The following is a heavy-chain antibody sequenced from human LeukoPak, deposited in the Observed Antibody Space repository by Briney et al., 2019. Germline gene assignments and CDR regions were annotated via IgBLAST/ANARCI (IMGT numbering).Heavy chain of an antibody. D-gene: IGHD6-13*01. CDR2: ISGSGGST. Sequence: PSETLSLTCAVSGGSISSSNWWSWVRQAPGKGLEWVSAISGSGGSTYYADSVKGRFTISRDNSKNTLYLQMNSLRAEDTAVYYCAKGHVAAAGGRPWDLRASYYFDYWGQGTLVTVSS. V-gene: IGHV3-23*01. CDR1: GGSISSSN. J-gene: IGHJ4*02. CDR3: AKGHVAAAGGRPWDLRASYYFDY.